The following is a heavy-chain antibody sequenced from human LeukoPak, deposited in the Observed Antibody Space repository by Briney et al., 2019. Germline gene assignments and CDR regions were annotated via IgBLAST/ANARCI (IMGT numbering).Heavy chain of an antibody. Sequence: GGSLRLSCAASGFTFSSYAMTWVRQAPGKGLEWVSGISGSGGSRYYADSVKGRFSISRDNSKNTVHLQMNSLRAEDTAVYYCAKDGIAVAGTSAWYWGQGTQVTVSS. V-gene: IGHV3-23*01. CDR3: AKDGIAVAGTSAWY. J-gene: IGHJ4*02. CDR2: ISGSGGSR. D-gene: IGHD6-19*01. CDR1: GFTFSSYA.